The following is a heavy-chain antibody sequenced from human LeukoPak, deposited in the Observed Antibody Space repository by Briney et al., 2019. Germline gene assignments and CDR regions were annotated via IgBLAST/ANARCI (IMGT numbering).Heavy chain of an antibody. Sequence: SETLSLTCTVSGGSISSGGHYWTWVRQHPGKGLEWIGYIHYSGSTHYNPSLKSRLIISVGTSENQFSLKLSSVTAADTAVYYCARGDLPLGAFYYFDYWGQGTLVTVSS. D-gene: IGHD3-16*01. J-gene: IGHJ4*02. CDR2: IHYSGST. CDR1: GGSISSGGHY. V-gene: IGHV4-31*03. CDR3: ARGDLPLGAFYYFDY.